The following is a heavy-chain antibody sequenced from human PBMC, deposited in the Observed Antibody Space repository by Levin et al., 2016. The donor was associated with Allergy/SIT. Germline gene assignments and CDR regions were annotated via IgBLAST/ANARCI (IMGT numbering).Heavy chain of an antibody. V-gene: IGHV4-59*13. CDR3: AREVRTPQTGTTPPHAFDI. D-gene: IGHD1-1*01. Sequence: PGKGLEWIGYIYYSGSTNYNPSLKSRVTISVDTSKNQFSLKLSSVTAADTAVYYCAREVRTPQTGTTPPHAFDIWGQGTMVTVSS. CDR2: IYYSGST. J-gene: IGHJ3*02.